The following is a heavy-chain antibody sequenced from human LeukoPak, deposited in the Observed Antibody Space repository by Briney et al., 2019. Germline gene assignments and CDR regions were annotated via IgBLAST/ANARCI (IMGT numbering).Heavy chain of an antibody. CDR1: GFTVSSNY. V-gene: IGHV3-53*01. CDR3: ARDDSGWLDY. J-gene: IGHJ4*02. Sequence: GGSLRLSCAASGFTVSSNYMSWVRQAPGKGLEWVSVIYSGGSTYYADSVKGRFTISRDNSKNTLHLQMNSLRAEDTAVYYCARDDSGWLDYWGQGTLVTVSS. CDR2: IYSGGST. D-gene: IGHD5-12*01.